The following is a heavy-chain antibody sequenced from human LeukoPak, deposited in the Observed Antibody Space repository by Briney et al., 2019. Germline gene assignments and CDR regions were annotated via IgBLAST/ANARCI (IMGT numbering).Heavy chain of an antibody. CDR1: GGSFSGYY. V-gene: IGHV4-34*01. J-gene: IGHJ6*02. D-gene: IGHD2-2*02. CDR2: INHGGST. Sequence: PSETLSLTCAVYGGSFSGYYWTWIRQPPGKGLEWIGEINHGGSTNYSPSLKSRVTISIDTSKNQFSLELSSVTAADTAVYYCALKGCSSSCYINYYGMAVWGLGTTVTVSS. CDR3: ALKGCSSSCYINYYGMAV.